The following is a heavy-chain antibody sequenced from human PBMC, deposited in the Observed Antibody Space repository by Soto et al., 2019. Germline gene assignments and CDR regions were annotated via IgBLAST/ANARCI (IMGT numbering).Heavy chain of an antibody. J-gene: IGHJ6*02. CDR1: GFSLSTSEVG. D-gene: IGHD2-21*02. CDR2: IYWDDDK. CDR3: VQSRCGGDCLEIYSSHAYNGLDV. V-gene: IGHV2-5*02. Sequence: SGPTLVNPPQTLTLTCTFSGFSLSTSEVGVGWIRQPPGKALEWLALIYWDDDKRYSPSLKSRLTITKDTSKNQVVLTMANMDPVDTATYYCVQSRCGGDCLEIYSSHAYNGLDVWGQGTTVTVSS.